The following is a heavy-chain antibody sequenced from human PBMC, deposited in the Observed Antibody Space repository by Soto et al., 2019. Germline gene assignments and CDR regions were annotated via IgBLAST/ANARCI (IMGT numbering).Heavy chain of an antibody. Sequence: QPGGSLRLSCAASGFTFSSYAMHWVRQAPGKGLEWVAVISYDGSNKYYADSVKGRFTISRDNSKNTLYLQMNSLRAEDTAVYYCARLSIVVVTATNKRVDYWGQGTLVTV. V-gene: IGHV3-30-3*01. CDR1: GFTFSSYA. D-gene: IGHD2-21*02. J-gene: IGHJ4*02. CDR3: ARLSIVVVTATNKRVDY. CDR2: ISYDGSNK.